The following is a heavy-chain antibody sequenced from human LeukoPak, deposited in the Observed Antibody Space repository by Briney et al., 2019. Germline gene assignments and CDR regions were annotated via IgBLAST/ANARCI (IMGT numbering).Heavy chain of an antibody. D-gene: IGHD1-26*01. CDR3: ARHEYSGSYYGLSWFDP. Sequence: PSETLSLTCTVSGGSISSGGYYWGWIRQPPGKGLEWIASIYYSGSTYYNPSLKSRVTISVDTSKNQLSLKLSSLTAADTAVYYCARHEYSGSYYGLSWFDPWGQGTLVTVSS. J-gene: IGHJ5*02. CDR1: GGSISSGGYY. V-gene: IGHV4-39*01. CDR2: IYYSGST.